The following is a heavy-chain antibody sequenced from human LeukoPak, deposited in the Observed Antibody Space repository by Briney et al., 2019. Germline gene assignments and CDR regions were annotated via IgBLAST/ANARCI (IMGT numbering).Heavy chain of an antibody. D-gene: IGHD5-18*01. CDR1: GFTFSNYA. J-gene: IGHJ4*02. Sequence: GGSLRLSCAASGFTFSNYAMHWVRQAPGKGLEWVSGISWNSGSIGYADSVKGRFTISRDNAKNSLYLQMNSLRAEDTALYYCAKGSLPDINTAMVMDYWGQGTLVTVSS. CDR3: AKGSLPDINTAMVMDY. V-gene: IGHV3-9*01. CDR2: ISWNSGSI.